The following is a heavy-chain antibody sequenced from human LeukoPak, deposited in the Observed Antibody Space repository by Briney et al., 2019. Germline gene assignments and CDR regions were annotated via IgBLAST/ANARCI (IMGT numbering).Heavy chain of an antibody. CDR1: GGTFSSYA. CDR2: IIPIFGTA. D-gene: IGHD2-2*01. Sequence: ASVKVSCKASGGTFSSYAISWVRQAPGQGLEWMGGIIPIFGTANYAQKLQGRVTITADESTSTAYMELSSLRSEDTAAYYCAREFGGESSTSCYGYWGEGTLVTVSS. CDR3: AREFGGESSTSCYGY. V-gene: IGHV1-69*01. J-gene: IGHJ4*02.